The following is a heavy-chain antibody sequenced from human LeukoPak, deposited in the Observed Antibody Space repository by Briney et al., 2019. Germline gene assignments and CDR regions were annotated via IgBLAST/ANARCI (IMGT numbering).Heavy chain of an antibody. V-gene: IGHV4-59*01. J-gene: IGHJ4*02. CDR3: ARSDDYVWGSYRMFDY. D-gene: IGHD3-16*02. CDR2: IYYSGST. Sequence: SETLSLTCTVSGGSISSYYWSSVRQPPGNGLEWNGYIYYSGSTNYNTSLTCRVTISVDSSTNQSSLKLSSVTAADAAVYYCARSDDYVWGSYRMFDYWGQGSLVTVSS. CDR1: GGSISSYY.